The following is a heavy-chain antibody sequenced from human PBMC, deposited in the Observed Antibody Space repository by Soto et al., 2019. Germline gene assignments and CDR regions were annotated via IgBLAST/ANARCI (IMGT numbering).Heavy chain of an antibody. CDR2: IYTSGST. J-gene: IGHJ6*02. D-gene: IGHD2-2*02. V-gene: IGHV4-4*07. Sequence: QVQLQESGPGLVKPSETLSLTCTVSGGSISSYYWSWIRQPAGKGLEWIGRIYTSGSTNYNPSLKSRDTMSVDTSKNQFSLKLSSVTAADTAVYYCARDGGYCSSTSCYTPHYYYYYGMDVWGQGTTVTVSS. CDR3: ARDGGYCSSTSCYTPHYYYYYGMDV. CDR1: GGSISSYY.